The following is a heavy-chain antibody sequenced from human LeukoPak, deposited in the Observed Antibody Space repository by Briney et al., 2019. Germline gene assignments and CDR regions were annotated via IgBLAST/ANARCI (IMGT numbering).Heavy chain of an antibody. CDR3: ATVGAVAGNVDY. D-gene: IGHD6-19*01. CDR2: VDPEDGET. CDR1: GYTFTDYY. J-gene: IGHJ4*02. Sequence: ASVKVSCKVSGYTFTDYYMHWVQQAPGKGLEWMGLVDPEDGETIYAEKSQGRVTITADTSTDTAYMELSSLRSEDTAVYYCATVGAVAGNVDYWGQGTLVTVSS. V-gene: IGHV1-69-2*01.